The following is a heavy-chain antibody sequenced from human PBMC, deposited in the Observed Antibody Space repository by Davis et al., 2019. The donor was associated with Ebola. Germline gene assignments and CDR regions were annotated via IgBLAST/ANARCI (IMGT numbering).Heavy chain of an antibody. D-gene: IGHD3-3*01. J-gene: IGHJ6*02. V-gene: IGHV3-48*03. CDR1: GFTFSSYE. Sequence: GESLKISCAASGFTFSSYEMNWVRQAPGKELEWVSYISSSGSTIYYADSVKGRFTISRDNAKNSLYLQMNSLRAEDTAVYYCARDTKITIFGVVKYYYYGMDVWGQGTTVTVSS. CDR3: ARDTKITIFGVVKYYYYGMDV. CDR2: ISSSGSTI.